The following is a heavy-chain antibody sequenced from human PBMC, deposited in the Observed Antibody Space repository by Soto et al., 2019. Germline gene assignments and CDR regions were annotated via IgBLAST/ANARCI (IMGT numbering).Heavy chain of an antibody. CDR3: ARPTLQGCMDV. V-gene: IGHV3-33*01. CDR1: GFTFSSYG. J-gene: IGHJ6*02. CDR2: IWYDGSNK. Sequence: GGSLRLSCAASGFTFSSYGMHWVRQAPGKGLEWVAVIWYDGSNKYYADSVKGRFTISRDNSKNTLYLQMNSLRAEDTAVYYCARPTLQGCMDVWGQGTTVTVSS. D-gene: IGHD4-4*01.